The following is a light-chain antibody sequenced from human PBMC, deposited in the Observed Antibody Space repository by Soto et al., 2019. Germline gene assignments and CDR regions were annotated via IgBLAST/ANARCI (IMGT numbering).Light chain of an antibody. Sequence: QSVLTQPPSVSGAPGQIVTISCTGSSSNIGAGSDVHWYQQSPGRVPKLLVYGNKHRPSGVPDRFSASKSGTSASLAITGLQADYEADYYCQSYDNNLRGVLFGGGTKVTVL. J-gene: IGLJ2*01. CDR1: SSNIGAGSD. V-gene: IGLV1-40*01. CDR2: GNK. CDR3: QSYDNNLRGVL.